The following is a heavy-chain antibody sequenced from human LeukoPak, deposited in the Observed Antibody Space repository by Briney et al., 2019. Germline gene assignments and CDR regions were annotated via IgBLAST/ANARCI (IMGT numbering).Heavy chain of an antibody. V-gene: IGHV4-38-2*01. CDR1: GYSISSGYY. CDR2: INHSGST. CDR3: ARGLSDIVATIGAGGEIDY. J-gene: IGHJ4*02. Sequence: SETLSLTCAVSGYSISSGYYWGWIRQPPGKGLEWIGEINHSGSTNYNPSLKSRVTISVDTSKNQFSLKLSSVTAADTAVYYCARGLSDIVATIGAGGEIDYWGQGTLVTVSS. D-gene: IGHD5-12*01.